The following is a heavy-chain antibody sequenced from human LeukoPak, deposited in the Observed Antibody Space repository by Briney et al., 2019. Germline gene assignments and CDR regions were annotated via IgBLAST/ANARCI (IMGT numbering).Heavy chain of an antibody. V-gene: IGHV5-51*01. Sequence: GESLKISSKGSGYSFTSYWYGWVIQLPGKGLQWLRVINPGDSDTRYNPSFQGQVTISADKSISTANLQWSSLKASDTAKYYCARRIGSGWYDHWGQGTLVTVSS. J-gene: IGHJ5*02. D-gene: IGHD3-3*01. CDR1: GYSFTSYW. CDR3: ARRIGSGWYDH. CDR2: INPGDSDT.